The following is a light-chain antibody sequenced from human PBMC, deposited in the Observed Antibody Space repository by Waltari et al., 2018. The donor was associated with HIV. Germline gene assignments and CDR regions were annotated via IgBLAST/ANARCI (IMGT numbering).Light chain of an antibody. CDR1: ESVFYGAIKKSY. V-gene: IGKV4-1*01. J-gene: IGKJ1*01. CDR2: WAS. CDR3: QRYFNTATWT. Sequence: DIVLTQSPDSLAVSLGERDTINCKSTESVFYGAIKKSYLASLQQKPGQPPKLRIAWASTRESGVPDRCSGSGSGTDFTLTMSSLQAEDVAVYYCQRYFNTATWTVGQGTKVEIK.